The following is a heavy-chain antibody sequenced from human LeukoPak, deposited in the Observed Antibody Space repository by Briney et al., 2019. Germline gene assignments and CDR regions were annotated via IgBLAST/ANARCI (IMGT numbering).Heavy chain of an antibody. D-gene: IGHD2-21*01. CDR3: ATPYCGGDC. Sequence: PSETLSLTCTVSGGSISSYYWSWIRQPPWKGLEWIGEINHSGSTNYNPSLKSRVTISVDTSKNQFSLKLSSVTAADTAVYYCATPYCGGDCWGQGTLVTVSS. CDR2: INHSGST. V-gene: IGHV4-34*01. J-gene: IGHJ4*02. CDR1: GGSISSYY.